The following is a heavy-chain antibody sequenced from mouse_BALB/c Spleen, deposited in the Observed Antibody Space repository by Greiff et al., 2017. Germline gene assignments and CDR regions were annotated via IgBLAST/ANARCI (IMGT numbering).Heavy chain of an antibody. J-gene: IGHJ4*01. D-gene: IGHD1-1*01. CDR3: ASPHYYGSSSMDY. V-gene: IGHV5-17*02. Sequence: EVKLEESGGGLVQPGGSRKLSCAASGFTFSSFGMHWVRQAPEKGLEWVAYISSGSSTIYYADTVKGRFTISRDNPKNTLFLQMTSLRSEDTAMYYCASPHYYGSSSMDYWGQGTSVTVSS. CDR1: GFTFSSFG. CDR2: ISSGSSTI.